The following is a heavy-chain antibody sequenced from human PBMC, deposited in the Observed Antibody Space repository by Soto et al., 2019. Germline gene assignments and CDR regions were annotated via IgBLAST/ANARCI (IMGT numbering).Heavy chain of an antibody. CDR1: GGSFSDYY. Sequence: PSETLSLTCAVYGGSFSDYYGTWIRQSPGKGLEWIGEINHSGITYYNPSLKSRVSISVDTSENQFSLELRSVTAADTAMYYCARRSYDFWSGYYKPHFDYWGQGTLVTVSS. D-gene: IGHD3-3*01. J-gene: IGHJ4*02. CDR2: INHSGIT. CDR3: ARRSYDFWSGYYKPHFDY. V-gene: IGHV4-34*01.